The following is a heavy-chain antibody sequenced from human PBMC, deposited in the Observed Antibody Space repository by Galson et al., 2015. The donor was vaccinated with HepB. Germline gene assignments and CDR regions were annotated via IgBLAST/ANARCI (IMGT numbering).Heavy chain of an antibody. V-gene: IGHV6-1*01. J-gene: IGHJ4*02. CDR1: GDSVSSNSGV. CDR2: TYYRSKWFN. Sequence: CAISGDSVSSNSGVWNWIRQSPSRGLEWLGRTYYRSKWFNDYAVSVKSRLSINPDTSKNQFSLQLNSVTPDDTAVYYCARGGRLAPFDSWGRGTLVTVSS. D-gene: IGHD1-26*01. CDR3: ARGGRLAPFDS.